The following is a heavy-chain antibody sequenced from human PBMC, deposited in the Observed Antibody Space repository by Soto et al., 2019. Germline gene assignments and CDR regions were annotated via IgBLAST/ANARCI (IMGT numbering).Heavy chain of an antibody. V-gene: IGHV3-23*01. D-gene: IGHD6-13*01. CDR3: AKARSAAGNVASFAY. J-gene: IGHJ4*02. CDR2: ISGSAGRT. Sequence: PGKGLEWVSVISGSAGRTYYADSVKGRFTITRDNSKNTLYLQMSSLRVEDTAVYYCAKARSAAGNVASFAYWGQGTVVTVSS.